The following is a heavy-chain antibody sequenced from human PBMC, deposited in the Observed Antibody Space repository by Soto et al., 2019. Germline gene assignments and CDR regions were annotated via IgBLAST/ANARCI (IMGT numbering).Heavy chain of an antibody. V-gene: IGHV1-3*01. D-gene: IGHD2-2*01. CDR1: GYPFTGYA. J-gene: IGHJ5*02. Sequence: GASVKVSCKASGYPFTGYAMHWVRQAPGQRLEWMGWINAGNGNTKYPQKFKDRVTITMDMSASTAYRELSSFRSQHTVVYYSARAGRGYRSSPSCWTLELDPWDQGTLVAVSS. CDR3: ARAGRGYRSSPSCWTLELDP. CDR2: INAGNGNT.